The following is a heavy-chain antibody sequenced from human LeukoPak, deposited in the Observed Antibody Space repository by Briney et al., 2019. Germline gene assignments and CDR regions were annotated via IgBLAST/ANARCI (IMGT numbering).Heavy chain of an antibody. CDR3: ARELPREVTLDY. D-gene: IGHD2-21*02. CDR1: EFNFFSYG. V-gene: IGHV3-74*01. Sequence: AGGSLRLSCVASEFNFFSYGMQWVRQAPGKGLVWVSRIFTDWSTTSYADSVKGRFTISRDNAKNTLYLEMKSLRVEDTAVYYCARELPREVTLDYWGQGTLVTVSP. J-gene: IGHJ4*01. CDR2: IFTDWSTT.